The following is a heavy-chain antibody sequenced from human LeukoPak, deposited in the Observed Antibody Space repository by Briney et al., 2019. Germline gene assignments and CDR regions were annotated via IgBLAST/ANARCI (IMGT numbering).Heavy chain of an antibody. CDR3: ARIAAAGTLAASLGFDY. CDR2: ISGSGGST. V-gene: IGHV3-23*01. D-gene: IGHD6-13*01. Sequence: GGSLRLSCAASGFTFSSYGMSWVRQAPGKGLEWVSGISGSGGSTYYADSVKGRLTISRDNSKNTLYLQMNSLRAEDTAVYYCARIAAAGTLAASLGFDYWGQGTLVTVSS. J-gene: IGHJ4*02. CDR1: GFTFSSYG.